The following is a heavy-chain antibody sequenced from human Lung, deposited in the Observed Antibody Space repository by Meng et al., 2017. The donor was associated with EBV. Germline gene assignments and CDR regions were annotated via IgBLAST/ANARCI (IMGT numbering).Heavy chain of an antibody. Sequence: QITLKESGPTLVKPTQTLTLTCTFSGFSFATGEVGVGWIRQPPGKAPEWLALIYWDDERLYTPSLESRLTITRDTSKNQVVLRMTNMDTVDTGTYYCVYRLPKTYYFTSWGQGTLVTVSS. V-gene: IGHV2-5*02. CDR1: GFSFATGEVG. CDR3: VYRLPKTYYFTS. J-gene: IGHJ4*02. CDR2: IYWDDER.